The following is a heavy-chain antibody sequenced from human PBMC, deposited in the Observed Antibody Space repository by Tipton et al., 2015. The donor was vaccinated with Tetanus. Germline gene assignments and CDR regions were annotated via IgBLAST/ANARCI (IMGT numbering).Heavy chain of an antibody. J-gene: IGHJ6*02. V-gene: IGHV3-74*01. CDR2: INPDGRRT. D-gene: IGHD1-1*01. Sequence: SLRLSCAASGFTFRNYWMHWVRQAPGKGLLWISRINPDGRRTNYADSVKGRSTISRDNAKNTVYLQMNSLRAEDTAVYFCARRSLTNYGLDVWGQGTPVTVSS. CDR1: GFTFRNYW. CDR3: ARRSLTNYGLDV.